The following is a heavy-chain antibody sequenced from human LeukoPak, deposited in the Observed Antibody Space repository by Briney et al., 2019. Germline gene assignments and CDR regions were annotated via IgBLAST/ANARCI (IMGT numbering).Heavy chain of an antibody. J-gene: IGHJ4*02. V-gene: IGHV3-30*04. Sequence: GGSLRLSCVASGFTFSSYAMHWVRQAPGKGLEWVAVISFDGSNEYYADSVKGRFTISRDNSKNTLYLQMNSLRVEDTAVYYCARGRVVVTAQFRAGIDFWGQGTLVTVSS. CDR1: GFTFSSYA. CDR2: ISFDGSNE. CDR3: ARGRVVVTAQFRAGIDF. D-gene: IGHD2-21*02.